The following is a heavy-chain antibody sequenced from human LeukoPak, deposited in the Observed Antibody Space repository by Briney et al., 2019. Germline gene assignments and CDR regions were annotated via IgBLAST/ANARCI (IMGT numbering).Heavy chain of an antibody. Sequence: PSETLSLTCTVSGASINSHYWSWIRQAPGKGLEWIGHSFYSGSTSYSPSLKSRVSISVDRPNKQFFLKLRSVSAADTAVYYCARGTGNWNYGVWGRGTLIIVSS. D-gene: IGHD1-7*01. V-gene: IGHV4-59*11. CDR2: SFYSGST. CDR3: ARGTGNWNYGV. CDR1: GASINSHY. J-gene: IGHJ4*02.